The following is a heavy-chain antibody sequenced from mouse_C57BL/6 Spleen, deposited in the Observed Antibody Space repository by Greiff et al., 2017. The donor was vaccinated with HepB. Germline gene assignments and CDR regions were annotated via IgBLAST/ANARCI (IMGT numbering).Heavy chain of an antibody. CDR2: ILPGSGST. Sequence: QVQLQQSGAELMKPGASVKLSCKATGYTFTGYWIEWVKQRPGHGLEWIGEILPGSGSTNYNEKFKGKATFTVDTSSNTAYMQLSSLTTEDSAIYYWASRLYGSSGGFAYWGQGTLVTVSA. CDR3: ASRLYGSSGGFAY. D-gene: IGHD1-1*01. J-gene: IGHJ3*01. CDR1: GYTFTGYW. V-gene: IGHV1-9*01.